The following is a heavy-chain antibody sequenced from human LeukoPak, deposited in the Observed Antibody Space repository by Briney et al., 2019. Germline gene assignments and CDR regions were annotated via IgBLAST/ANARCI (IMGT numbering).Heavy chain of an antibody. J-gene: IGHJ4*02. Sequence: GGSLRLSCAASGFPFSSYSMIWVRQAPGKGLEWVANIKPDGTTKFYVDSVKGRFTISRDNALNSLYLQMNSLRAEDTAIYYCARSIPYGTTWYGRSDYWGQGTLVTVSS. CDR3: ARSIPYGTTWYGRSDY. CDR2: IKPDGTTK. CDR1: GFPFSSYS. V-gene: IGHV3-7*03. D-gene: IGHD6-13*01.